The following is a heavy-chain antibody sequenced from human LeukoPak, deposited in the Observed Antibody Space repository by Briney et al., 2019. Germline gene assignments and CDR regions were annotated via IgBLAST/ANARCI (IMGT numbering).Heavy chain of an antibody. CDR1: GFTFSRYW. Sequence: PGGSLRLSCAASGFTFSRYWMSWVRQAPGKGLEWVANIKQDGSEKYYVDSVKGRFTISRDNAKNSLYLQMNSLRAEDTAVYYCARDRYSSSWYLNAEYFQHWGQGTLVTVSS. CDR2: IKQDGSEK. V-gene: IGHV3-7*01. CDR3: ARDRYSSSWYLNAEYFQH. D-gene: IGHD6-13*01. J-gene: IGHJ1*01.